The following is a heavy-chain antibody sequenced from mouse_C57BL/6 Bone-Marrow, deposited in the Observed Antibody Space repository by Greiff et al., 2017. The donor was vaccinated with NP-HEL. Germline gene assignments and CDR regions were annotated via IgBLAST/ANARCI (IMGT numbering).Heavy chain of an antibody. Sequence: VQLKESGAELARPGASVKLSCKASGYTFTSYGISWVKQRTGQGLEWIGEIYPRSGNTYYNEKFKGKATLTADKSSSTAYMELRSLTSEDSAVYFCARDYDYGWFAYWGQGTLVTVSA. V-gene: IGHV1-81*01. D-gene: IGHD2-4*01. CDR1: GYTFTSYG. J-gene: IGHJ3*01. CDR2: IYPRSGNT. CDR3: ARDYDYGWFAY.